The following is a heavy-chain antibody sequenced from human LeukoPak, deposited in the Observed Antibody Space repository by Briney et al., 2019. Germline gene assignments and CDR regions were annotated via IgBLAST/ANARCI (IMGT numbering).Heavy chain of an antibody. Sequence: GGSLRLSCAASGFTFSSYEMNWVRQAPGKGLEWVSTITNDGSTYYANSVKGRFTISRDNSKNTLYLQMNSLRAEDTAVYYCAKFSGRLVRDWYFDLWGRGTLVTVSS. CDR1: GFTFSSYE. CDR2: ITNDGST. D-gene: IGHD6-6*01. CDR3: AKFSGRLVRDWYFDL. J-gene: IGHJ2*01. V-gene: IGHV3-23*01.